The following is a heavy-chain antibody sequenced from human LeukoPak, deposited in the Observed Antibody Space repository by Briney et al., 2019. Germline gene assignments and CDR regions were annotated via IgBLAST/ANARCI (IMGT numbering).Heavy chain of an antibody. CDR1: GGSISSSSYY. V-gene: IGHV4-39*02. Sequence: SETLSLTCTVSGGSISSSSYYWGWIRQPPGKELEWIGSIYYSGSTYYNPSLKSRVTISVDTSKNQFSLKLSSVTAADTAVYYCARDWYSSVLDAFDIWGQGTMVTVSS. J-gene: IGHJ3*02. CDR2: IYYSGST. D-gene: IGHD6-19*01. CDR3: ARDWYSSVLDAFDI.